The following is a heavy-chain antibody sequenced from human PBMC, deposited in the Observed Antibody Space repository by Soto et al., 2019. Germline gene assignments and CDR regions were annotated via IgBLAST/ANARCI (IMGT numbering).Heavy chain of an antibody. CDR1: GGSISSSNYY. V-gene: IGHV4-39*01. J-gene: IGHJ4*02. D-gene: IGHD1-26*01. Sequence: QLQLQESGPGLVEPSETLSLTCTVSGGSISSSNYYWGWIRQPPGKGLEWIGSVYYSDNTYYNPSLKSRVIIPVDTSKKQFSLNLFSVTAADTAVYYCARHEVSATTDYWGQGALVTVSS. CDR2: VYYSDNT. CDR3: ARHEVSATTDY.